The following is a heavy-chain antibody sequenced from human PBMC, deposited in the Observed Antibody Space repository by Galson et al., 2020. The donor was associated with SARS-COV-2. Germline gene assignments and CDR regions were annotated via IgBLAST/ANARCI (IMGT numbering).Heavy chain of an antibody. J-gene: IGHJ6*02. CDR1: GFTFSSYA. V-gene: IGHV3-30-3*01. D-gene: IGHD2-8*01. CDR3: ARALMGGYYYGMDV. CDR2: ISYDGSNK. Sequence: GESLKISCAASGFTFSSYAMHWFRQAPGKGLEWVAVISYDGSNKYYADSVKGRFTISRDNSKNTLYLQMNSLRAEDTAVYYCARALMGGYYYGMDVWGQGTTVTVSS.